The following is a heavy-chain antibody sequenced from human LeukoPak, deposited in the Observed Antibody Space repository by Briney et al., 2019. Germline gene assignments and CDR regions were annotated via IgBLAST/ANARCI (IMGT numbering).Heavy chain of an antibody. J-gene: IGHJ4*02. D-gene: IGHD4-17*01. CDR3: ARGYDYGDYGVVE. CDR1: GFTFSNYG. Sequence: GGSLRLSCAAPGFTFSNYGMHWVRQAPGKGLEWVAVIWYDGSNKYYSDSVRGRFTISRDNSKNTLYLQMNSLRAEDTAVYYCARGYDYGDYGVVEWGQGTLVTVSS. CDR2: IWYDGSNK. V-gene: IGHV3-33*01.